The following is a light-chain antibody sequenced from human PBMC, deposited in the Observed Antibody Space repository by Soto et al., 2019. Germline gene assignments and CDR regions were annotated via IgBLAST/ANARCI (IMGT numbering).Light chain of an antibody. CDR2: EVS. CDR3: SSYTSSSTLYV. V-gene: IGLV2-14*01. CDR1: SSDVGGYNY. J-gene: IGLJ1*01. Sequence: QSVLTQPASVSGSPGQPITISCTGTSSDVGGYNYVSWHQQHPGKAPKLMIYEVSNRPSGVSNRFSGSKSGNTASLTISGLQAEDEADYYCSSYTSSSTLYVFGTGTKVTVL.